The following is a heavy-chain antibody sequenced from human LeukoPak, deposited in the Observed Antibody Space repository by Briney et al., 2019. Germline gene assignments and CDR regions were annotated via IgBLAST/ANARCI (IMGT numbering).Heavy chain of an antibody. Sequence: GGSLRLSCAASGFTFSSYSMNWVRQAPGKGMEWVSYISSSSSTIYYADSVKGRFTISRDNAKNSLYLQMNSLRAEDTAVYYCAKGRSWYPGWFDPWGQGTLVTVSS. J-gene: IGHJ5*02. CDR2: ISSSSSTI. CDR1: GFTFSSYS. D-gene: IGHD6-13*01. CDR3: AKGRSWYPGWFDP. V-gene: IGHV3-48*01.